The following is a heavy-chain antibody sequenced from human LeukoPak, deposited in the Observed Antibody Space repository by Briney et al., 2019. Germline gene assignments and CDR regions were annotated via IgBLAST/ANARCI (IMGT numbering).Heavy chain of an antibody. V-gene: IGHV3-48*03. CDR1: GFTFSSYE. CDR2: ISSSGSTI. Sequence: GGSLRLSCAASGFTFSSYEMNWVRQAPGKGLEWVSYISSSGSTIYYADSVKGRFTISRDNAKNSLYLHMNSLRAEDTAVYYCAELGITMIGGVWGKGTPVTISS. CDR3: AELGITMIGGV. J-gene: IGHJ6*04. D-gene: IGHD3-10*02.